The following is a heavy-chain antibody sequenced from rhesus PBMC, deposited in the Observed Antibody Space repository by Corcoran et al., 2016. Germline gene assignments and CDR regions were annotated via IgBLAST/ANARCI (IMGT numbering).Heavy chain of an antibody. V-gene: IGHV3S4*01. D-gene: IGHD3-16*01. J-gene: IGHJ3*01. CDR2: ISSASSYI. Sequence: EVQLVESGGGLVQPGGSLRLSCAASGFTFSDYSMSWVRQAPGKGLEWVSSISSASSYIYYADSVKGRFTISRDNAKNSLSLQMNSLKTEDTAVYYCTRCYYSGAAFDFWGQGLRVTVSS. CDR1: GFTFSDYS. CDR3: TRCYYSGAAFDF.